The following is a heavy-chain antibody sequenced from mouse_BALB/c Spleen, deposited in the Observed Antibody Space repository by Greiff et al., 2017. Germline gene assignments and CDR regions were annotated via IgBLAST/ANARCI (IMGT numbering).Heavy chain of an antibody. D-gene: IGHD2-14*01. CDR3: ARIGTRAY. V-gene: IGHV1S81*02. J-gene: IGHJ3*01. CDR1: GYTFTSYW. Sequence: QVQLKESGAELVKPGASVKLSCKASGYTFTSYWMHWVKQRPGQGLEWIGEINPSNGRTNYNEKFKSKATLTVDKSSSTAYMQLSSLTSEDSAVYYCARIGTRAYWGQGTLVTVSA. CDR2: INPSNGRT.